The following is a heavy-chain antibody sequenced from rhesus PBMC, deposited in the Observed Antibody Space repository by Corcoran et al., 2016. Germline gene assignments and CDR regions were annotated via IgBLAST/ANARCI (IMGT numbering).Heavy chain of an antibody. J-gene: IGHJ4*01. CDR3: ARISGSGSWNPFDY. Sequence: QVQLQESGPGVVKPSETLSLTCAVSGGSISSGYDWSWIRQPPGKGLEWIGYIYGSSGSTNYNPSLKNRVTISKDASKNQFSLKLSSVTAADTAVYYCARISGSGSWNPFDYWGQGVLVTVSS. CDR2: IYGSSGST. V-gene: IGHV4-76*01. D-gene: IGHD6-25*01. CDR1: GGSISSGYD.